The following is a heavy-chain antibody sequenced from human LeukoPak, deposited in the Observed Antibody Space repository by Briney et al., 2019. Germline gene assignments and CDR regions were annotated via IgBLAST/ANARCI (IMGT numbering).Heavy chain of an antibody. Sequence: GGSLRLSCAASGFTVSTSVMHWVRQAPGKGLDWVAIISFDGSKKYYTDSVKGRFTISRDTSENTVYLQMNSLGVEDTALYYCAKGKDLYGALDIWGQGTRVTVSS. D-gene: IGHD3-10*01. CDR2: ISFDGSKK. CDR1: GFTVSTSV. CDR3: AKGKDLYGALDI. V-gene: IGHV3-30*18. J-gene: IGHJ3*02.